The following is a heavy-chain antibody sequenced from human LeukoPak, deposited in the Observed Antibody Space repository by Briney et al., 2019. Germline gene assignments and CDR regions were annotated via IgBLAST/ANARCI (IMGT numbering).Heavy chain of an antibody. CDR3: ARGRKAAAVPKPFDY. J-gene: IGHJ4*02. CDR1: GGSFSGYY. Sequence: SETLSLTCAVYGGSFSGYYWSWIRQPPGKGLEWIGEINHSGSTNYNPSLKSRVTISVDTSKNQCSLKLSSVTATDTAIYYCARGRKAAAVPKPFDYWGQGTLVTVSS. CDR2: INHSGST. V-gene: IGHV4-34*01. D-gene: IGHD6-13*01.